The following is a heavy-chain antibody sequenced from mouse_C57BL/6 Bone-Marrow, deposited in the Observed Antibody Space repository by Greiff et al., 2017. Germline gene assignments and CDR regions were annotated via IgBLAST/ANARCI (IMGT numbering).Heavy chain of an antibody. V-gene: IGHV14-4*01. Sequence: EVQLQQSGAELVRPGASVKLSCTASGFNIKDDYMHWVKQRPEQGLEWIGRIDPENGDTEYASKFQGKATITADTSSNTAYLQLSSLTSEDTAVYYCTGYYSNRDWGQGTTLTVSS. D-gene: IGHD2-5*01. CDR2: IDPENGDT. J-gene: IGHJ2*01. CDR1: GFNIKDDY. CDR3: TGYYSNRD.